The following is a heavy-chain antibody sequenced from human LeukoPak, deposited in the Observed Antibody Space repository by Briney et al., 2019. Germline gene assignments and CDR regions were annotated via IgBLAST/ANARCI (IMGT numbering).Heavy chain of an antibody. V-gene: IGHV3-30*09. CDR2: ISSDGIHQ. CDR3: ARDGDYNSGYGKDY. CDR1: GFTFSSYP. Sequence: GGSLRLSCATSGFTFSSYPMHWVHQTPGKGLEWVARISSDGIHQHYADSVKGRFAVSRDNSRNTMYLQLNSLRTEDTAVYYCARDGDYNSGYGKDYWGQGTLVTVSS. D-gene: IGHD4-17*01. J-gene: IGHJ4*02.